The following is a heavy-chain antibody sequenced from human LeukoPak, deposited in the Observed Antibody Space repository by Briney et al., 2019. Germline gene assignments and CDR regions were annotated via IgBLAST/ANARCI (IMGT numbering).Heavy chain of an antibody. V-gene: IGHV4-59*01. CDR1: GGSISSYY. Sequence: PSETLSLTCTVSGGSISSYYWSWIRQPPGKGLEWIGYIYYSGSTSYNPSLKSRVTISVDTSKNQFSLRLSSVTAADTAIYYCARVTPLYDHYYFDWWGQGALVTVSS. J-gene: IGHJ4*02. CDR3: ARVTPLYDHYYFDW. D-gene: IGHD3-22*01. CDR2: IYYSGST.